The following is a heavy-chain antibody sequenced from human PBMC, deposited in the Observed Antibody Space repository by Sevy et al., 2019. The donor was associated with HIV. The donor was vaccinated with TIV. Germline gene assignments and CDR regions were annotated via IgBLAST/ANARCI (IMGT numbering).Heavy chain of an antibody. CDR1: GFSYSSYG. J-gene: IGHJ4*02. V-gene: IGHV3-30*02. CDR3: VKEGGGEGGDH. CDR2: IQYDGSNK. Sequence: GGSLRLSCAASGFSYSSYGMHWVRQAPGKGLEWVEYIQYDGSNKDYADSVKGRLTIFRDNSKNTLDLQMNSLRVEDTAVYYCVKEGGGEGGDHWGQGTLVTVSS. D-gene: IGHD2-21*01.